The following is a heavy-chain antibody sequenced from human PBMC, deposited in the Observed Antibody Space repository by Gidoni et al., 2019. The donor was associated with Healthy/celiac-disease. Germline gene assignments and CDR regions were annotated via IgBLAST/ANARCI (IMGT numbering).Heavy chain of an antibody. CDR2: IIPIFGTA. J-gene: IGHJ4*02. V-gene: IGHV1-69*01. CDR3: ARAEAAYNWNDVGYFDY. D-gene: IGHD1-1*01. CDR1: GVTFSSYA. Sequence: QVQLVQSGAEVKKPGSSVKVSCQASGVTFSSYAISWVRQAPGQGLEGMGGIIPIFGTANYAQKFQGRVTITADESTSTAYMELSSLRSEDTAVYYCARAEAAYNWNDVGYFDYWGQGTLVTVSS.